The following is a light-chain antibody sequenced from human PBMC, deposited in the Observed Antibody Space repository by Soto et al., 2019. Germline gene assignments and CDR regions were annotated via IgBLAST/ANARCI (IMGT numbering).Light chain of an antibody. J-gene: IGKJ4*01. V-gene: IGKV1-12*01. CDR2: AAS. CDR1: QDISNF. CDR3: QLATRFPT. Sequence: DIQMTQSPSSVSAFVGDTVTITCRASQDISNFLAWYQQKPGKAPNLLIYAASNLHSGVPSRISGSGSGTDFTLTIRSLQPEDFATYYCQLATRFPTFGGGTRVEIK.